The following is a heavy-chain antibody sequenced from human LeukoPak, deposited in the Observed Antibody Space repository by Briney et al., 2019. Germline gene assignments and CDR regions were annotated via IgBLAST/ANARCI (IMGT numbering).Heavy chain of an antibody. V-gene: IGHV3-23*01. CDR2: ISGSGGST. Sequence: PGGSLRLSCAASGFTFNIFAMSWVRQAPGKGLEWVSAISGSGGSTYYADSVKGRFTISRDNSKNTLYLQMNSLRAEDTAVYYCAKYIGEKGSYVVFDYWGQGTLVTVSS. CDR1: GFTFNIFA. D-gene: IGHD3-16*01. CDR3: AKYIGEKGSYVVFDY. J-gene: IGHJ4*02.